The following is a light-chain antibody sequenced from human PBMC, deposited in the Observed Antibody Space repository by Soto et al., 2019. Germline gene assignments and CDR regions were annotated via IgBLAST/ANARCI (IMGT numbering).Light chain of an antibody. CDR3: SSYTSSNTVL. Sequence: QSALAQPASVSGSPGQSITISCTASSSDVGRYNYVSWYQQHPGNAPKLMIYEVSYRPSRVSTRFSGSKSGNTASLTISRLQAEDEADYYCSSYTSSNTVLFGGGTKLTVL. J-gene: IGLJ2*01. CDR2: EVS. V-gene: IGLV2-14*01. CDR1: SSDVGRYNY.